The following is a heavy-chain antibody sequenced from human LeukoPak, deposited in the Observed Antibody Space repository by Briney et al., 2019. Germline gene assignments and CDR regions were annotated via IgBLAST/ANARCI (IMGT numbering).Heavy chain of an antibody. J-gene: IGHJ4*02. CDR1: GYTFTGYY. V-gene: IGHV1-2*02. CDR2: INPNSGGT. D-gene: IGHD6-6*01. Sequence: GASVKVSCKASGYTFTGYYMHWVRQAPGQGLEWMGWINPNSGGTNYAQKFQGRVTMTRDTSISTAYMELSRLRSDDTAVYYCARGSPYSSSSPTDYWGQGTLVTVSS. CDR3: ARGSPYSSSSPTDY.